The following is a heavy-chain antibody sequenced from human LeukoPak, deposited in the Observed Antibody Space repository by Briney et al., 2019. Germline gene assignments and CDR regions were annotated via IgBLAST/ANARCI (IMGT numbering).Heavy chain of an antibody. CDR3: AKYYDILTGGDDAFDI. CDR1: GFSFSDYY. Sequence: GGSLRLSCAASGFSFSDYYMSWIRQAPGKGLEWVSYISSSGSTIYYADSLKGRFTISRDNAKNSLYLQMNSLRAEDTAVYYCAKYYDILTGGDDAFDIWGQGTMVTVSS. V-gene: IGHV3-11*01. J-gene: IGHJ3*02. D-gene: IGHD3-9*01. CDR2: ISSSGSTI.